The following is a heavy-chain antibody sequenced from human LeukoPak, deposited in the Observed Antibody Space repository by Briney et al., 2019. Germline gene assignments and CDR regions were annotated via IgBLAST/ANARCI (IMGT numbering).Heavy chain of an antibody. Sequence: PGGSLRLSCAGSRFTFSSNAMSWVRQAPGKGLEWGSSISDSGDFTYYADSVKGRFTISRDNSNNTLFVQMSSLRAEDTAVYYCAKGSRQFSRDKAGPIDYWGQGTLVTVSS. J-gene: IGHJ4*02. CDR3: AKGSRQFSRDKAGPIDY. CDR1: RFTFSSNA. CDR2: ISDSGDFT. V-gene: IGHV3-23*01. D-gene: IGHD6-19*01.